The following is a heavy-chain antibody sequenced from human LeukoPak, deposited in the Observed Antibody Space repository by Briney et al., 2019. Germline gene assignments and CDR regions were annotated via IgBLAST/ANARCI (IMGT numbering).Heavy chain of an antibody. V-gene: IGHV3-23*01. CDR2: ISGSGGST. Sequence: GVSLRLSCAASGFTFSSYAMSWVRQAPGKGLEWVSAISGSGGSTYYADSVKGRFTVSRDDSKDTLYLQMNSLRAEDTAVYYCAKEGCTSATCYANCWGQGTLVTVSS. D-gene: IGHD2-2*01. CDR1: GFTFSSYA. CDR3: AKEGCTSATCYANC. J-gene: IGHJ4*02.